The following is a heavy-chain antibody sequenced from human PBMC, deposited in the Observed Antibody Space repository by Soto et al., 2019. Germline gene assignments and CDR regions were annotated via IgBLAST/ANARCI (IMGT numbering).Heavy chain of an antibody. J-gene: IGHJ4*02. Sequence: EVQVVESGGGLIQPGGSLRLSCEVSGFSVTANYMSWVRQAPGKGLDWVSVLYSGGSTYYIDSVKVRFSISRDISKNTLYLQMNSLRSEDTAVFYCHGYGYWGQGTLVTVSS. V-gene: IGHV3-53*01. D-gene: IGHD5-12*01. CDR2: LYSGGST. CDR1: GFSVTANY. CDR3: HGYGY.